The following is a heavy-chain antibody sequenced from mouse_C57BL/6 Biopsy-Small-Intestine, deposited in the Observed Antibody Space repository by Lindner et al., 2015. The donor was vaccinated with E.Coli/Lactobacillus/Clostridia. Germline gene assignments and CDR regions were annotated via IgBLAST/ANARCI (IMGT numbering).Heavy chain of an antibody. D-gene: IGHD3-3*01. CDR2: INPSSGYT. CDR3: APRAWFAY. Sequence: VQLQESGAELARPGASVKMSCKASGYIFTDYTMHWIKQRPEQGLEWIGFINPSSGYTKYNQKFKDKATLTADKSSSTAYMQLSSLTSEDSAVYYCAPRAWFAYWGQGTLVTVSA. V-gene: IGHV1-4*01. J-gene: IGHJ3*01. CDR1: GYIFTDYT.